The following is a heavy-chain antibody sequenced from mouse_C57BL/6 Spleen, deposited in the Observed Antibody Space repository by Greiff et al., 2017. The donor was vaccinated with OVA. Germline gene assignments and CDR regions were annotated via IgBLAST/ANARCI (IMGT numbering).Heavy chain of an antibody. CDR1: GFTFSDYG. CDR2: ISSGSSTI. CDR3: ARGPEGFAY. J-gene: IGHJ3*01. Sequence: DVQLVESGGGLVKPGGSLKLSCAASGFTFSDYGMHWVRQAPEKGLEWVAYISSGSSTIYYAGTVKGRFTISRDNAKNTLFLQMTSLRSEDTAMDYCARGPEGFAYWGQGTLVTVSA. V-gene: IGHV5-17*01.